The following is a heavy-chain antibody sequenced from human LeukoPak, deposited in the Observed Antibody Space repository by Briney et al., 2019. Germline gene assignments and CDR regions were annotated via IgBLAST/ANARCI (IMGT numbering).Heavy chain of an antibody. Sequence: ASVKVSCKASGYTFTSYGTSWVRQAPGQGLEWMGWISAYNGNTNYAQKLQGRVTMTTDTSTSTAYMELRSLRSDDTAVYYCATRQVADNYYYYGMDVWGQGTTVTVSS. CDR2: ISAYNGNT. V-gene: IGHV1-18*01. D-gene: IGHD2-15*01. CDR1: GYTFTSYG. J-gene: IGHJ6*02. CDR3: ATRQVADNYYYYGMDV.